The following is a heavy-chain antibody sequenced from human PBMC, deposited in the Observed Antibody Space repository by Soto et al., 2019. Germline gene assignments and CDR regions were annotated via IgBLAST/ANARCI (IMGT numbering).Heavy chain of an antibody. Sequence: QRQLQESGSGLVKPSQTVSLTCAGCGGSISSGGYSWSWIRQPPGKGLEWIGYIYHSGSTYYNPSLKSRVTISVDRSKNQFSLMLSSVTAADTAVYYCARVPDRWGQGTLVTVSS. D-gene: IGHD2-2*01. CDR3: ARVPDR. V-gene: IGHV4-30-2*01. J-gene: IGHJ5*02. CDR1: GGSISSGGYS. CDR2: IYHSGST.